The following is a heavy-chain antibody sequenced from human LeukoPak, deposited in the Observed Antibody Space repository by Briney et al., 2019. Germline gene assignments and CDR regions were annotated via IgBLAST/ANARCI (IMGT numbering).Heavy chain of an antibody. CDR2: ISPNSGGT. J-gene: IGHJ3*02. V-gene: IGHV1-2*02. Sequence: ASVKVSCKAAGYTFTGYYMHWVRQAPGQGLEWMGWISPNSGGTNYARKFQGRVTMTRDTSISTAYMELSRLTSDDTAVYYCARDPPIGGADVFDIWGQGTMVTVSS. CDR3: ARDPPIGGADVFDI. D-gene: IGHD3-10*01. CDR1: GYTFTGYY.